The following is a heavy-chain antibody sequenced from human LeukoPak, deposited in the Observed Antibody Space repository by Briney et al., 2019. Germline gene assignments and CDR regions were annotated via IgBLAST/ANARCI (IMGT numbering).Heavy chain of an antibody. V-gene: IGHV3-23*01. D-gene: IGHD2-15*01. J-gene: IGHJ4*02. CDR1: GFTFSAYD. CDR3: AKATLGSCSGARCYPFDY. CDR2: ITGSGGST. Sequence: PGGSLRLSCAASGFTFSAYDMNWVRQAPGKGLEWVSAITGSGGSTYFADSVKVRFTVSRDNSKNTLHLQMNSLRAEDTAVYYCAKATLGSCSGARCYPFDYWGQGTLVTVSS.